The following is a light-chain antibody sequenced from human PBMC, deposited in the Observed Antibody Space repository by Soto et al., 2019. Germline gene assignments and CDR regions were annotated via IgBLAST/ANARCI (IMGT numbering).Light chain of an antibody. CDR2: KAS. V-gene: IGKV1-5*03. CDR1: QSVSGW. J-gene: IGKJ1*01. Sequence: DIQMTQSPSTVSASVGDRVTITCRASQSVSGWLAWFQQKPGRAPKLLIYKASSLESGVPSRFSGSGFGTEFTLTINSLQPDDFATYYCQQYNSYWTFGQGTKVEMK. CDR3: QQYNSYWT.